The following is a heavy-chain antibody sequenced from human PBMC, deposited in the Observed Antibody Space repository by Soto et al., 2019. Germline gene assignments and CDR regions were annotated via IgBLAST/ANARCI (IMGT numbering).Heavy chain of an antibody. CDR3: ARQGRNTRIVLIKHYATDF. CDR1: SGTISSRSHY. J-gene: IGHJ6*02. Sequence: PSETLSLTCTVSSGTISSRSHYWAWIRQPPGEGLEWIGVIDDSGSTHYSESLKSRVTISVDTSKNQFSLKVSSVAATGTAVYYCARQGRNTRIVLIKHYATDFWGQGTAVTVSS. V-gene: IGHV4-39*01. D-gene: IGHD1-1*01. CDR2: IDDSGST.